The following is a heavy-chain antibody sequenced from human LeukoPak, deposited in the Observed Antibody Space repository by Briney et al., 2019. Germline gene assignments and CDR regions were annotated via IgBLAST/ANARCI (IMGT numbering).Heavy chain of an antibody. J-gene: IGHJ6*03. CDR3: ARVNHPGLSYYYYMDV. CDR2: IYYSGST. D-gene: IGHD1-14*01. CDR1: GGSISSYY. V-gene: IGHV4-59*01. Sequence: SETLSLTCTVSGGSISSYYWSWIRQPPGKGLEWIGYIYYSGSTNYNPSLKSRVTISVDTSKNQFSLKLSSVTAADTAVYYCARVNHPGLSYYYYMDVWGKGTTVTVSS.